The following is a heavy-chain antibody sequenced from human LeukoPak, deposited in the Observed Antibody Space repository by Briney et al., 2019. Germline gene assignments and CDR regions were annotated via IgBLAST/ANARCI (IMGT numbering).Heavy chain of an antibody. CDR2: ISGSGGST. Sequence: GGSLRLSCAASGFTFSSYAMSWVRQAPGKGLEWVSAISGSGGSTYYADSVKGRFTISRDNSKNTLYLQMNSLRDEDTAVYYCAKDRSVVVPAATLDYWGQGTLVTVSS. J-gene: IGHJ4*02. CDR3: AKDRSVVVPAATLDY. D-gene: IGHD2-2*01. V-gene: IGHV3-23*01. CDR1: GFTFSSYA.